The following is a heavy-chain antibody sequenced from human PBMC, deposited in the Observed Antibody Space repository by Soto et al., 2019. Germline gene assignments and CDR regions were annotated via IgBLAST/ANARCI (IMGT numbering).Heavy chain of an antibody. CDR1: GFRFSTYW. V-gene: IGHV3-7*01. J-gene: IGHJ5*02. Sequence: EVQVVESGGGLVQPGGSLRLSCAASGFRFSTYWMSWVRQAPGKGLEWLANINQDGSEKYYVDSVKGRFTISRDTAKDSLYLQMNSLRAEDTAIYYCARDYSNPRGRFDPWGQGTLVTVSS. CDR3: ARDYSNPRGRFDP. CDR2: INQDGSEK. D-gene: IGHD4-4*01.